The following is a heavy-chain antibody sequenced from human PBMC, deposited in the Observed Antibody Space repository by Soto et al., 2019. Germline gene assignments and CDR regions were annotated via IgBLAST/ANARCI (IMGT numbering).Heavy chain of an antibody. V-gene: IGHV4-34*01. D-gene: IGHD3-3*01. CDR2: INHSGST. CDR3: ARGLEEYYDFWSGYDY. CDR1: GGSFSGYY. Sequence: PSETLSLTCAVYGGSFSGYYWSWIRQPPGKGLEWIGEINHSGSTNYNPSLKSRVTISVDTSKNQFSLKLSSVTAADTAVYYCARGLEEYYDFWSGYDYWGQGTLVTVSS. J-gene: IGHJ4*02.